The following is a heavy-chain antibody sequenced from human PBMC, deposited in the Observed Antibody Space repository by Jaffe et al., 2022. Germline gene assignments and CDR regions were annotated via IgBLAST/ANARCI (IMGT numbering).Heavy chain of an antibody. CDR2: IYTSGST. CDR1: GGSISSGSYY. Sequence: QVQLQESGPGLVKPSQTLSLTCTVSGGSISSGSYYWSWIRQPAGKGLEWIGRIYTSGSTNYNPSLKSRVTISVDTSKNQFSLKLSSVTAADTAVYYCAREEKGYYDSSGYYYRGAAFDIWGQGTMVTVSS. V-gene: IGHV4-61*02. J-gene: IGHJ3*02. D-gene: IGHD3-22*01. CDR3: AREEKGYYDSSGYYYRGAAFDI.